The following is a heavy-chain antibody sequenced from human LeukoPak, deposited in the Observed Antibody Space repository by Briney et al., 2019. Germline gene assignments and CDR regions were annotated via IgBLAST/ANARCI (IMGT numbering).Heavy chain of an antibody. V-gene: IGHV4-59*01. CDR3: ARLYGNYQNYFDY. CDR1: GDSISSDY. Sequence: SETLSLTCAVSGDSISSDYWSWVRQPPGKGLEWLGYIYYTGSTNYNPSLKSRVTISVDTSKNQFSLKLSSVTAADTAVYYCARLYGNYQNYFDYWGQGTLVTVSS. J-gene: IGHJ4*02. D-gene: IGHD1-7*01. CDR2: IYYTGST.